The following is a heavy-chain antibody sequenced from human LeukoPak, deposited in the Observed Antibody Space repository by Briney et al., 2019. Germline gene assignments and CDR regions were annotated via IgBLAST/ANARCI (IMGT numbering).Heavy chain of an antibody. D-gene: IGHD3-9*01. Sequence: SETLSLTCAVYGRSFSGYYWSWIRQPPGKGLEWIGEINHSGSTNYNPSLKSRVTISVDTSKNQFSLKLSSVTAADTAVYYCARGYDILTGYYRDYWGQGTLVTVSS. V-gene: IGHV4-34*01. CDR2: INHSGST. J-gene: IGHJ4*02. CDR3: ARGYDILTGYYRDY. CDR1: GRSFSGYY.